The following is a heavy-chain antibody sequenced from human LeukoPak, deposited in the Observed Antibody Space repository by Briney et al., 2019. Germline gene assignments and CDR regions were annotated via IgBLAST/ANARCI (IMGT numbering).Heavy chain of an antibody. D-gene: IGHD2/OR15-2a*01. V-gene: IGHV3-33*08. CDR3: AKQEESGVYGFDY. CDR2: IWYGGSNK. J-gene: IGHJ4*02. CDR1: GFTFSSYG. Sequence: GGSLRLSCAASGFTFSSYGMHWVRQAPGKGLEWVAVIWYGGSNKYYADSVKGRFTISRDNSKNTLYLQMNSLRAEDTAVYYCAKQEESGVYGFDYWGQGTLVTVSS.